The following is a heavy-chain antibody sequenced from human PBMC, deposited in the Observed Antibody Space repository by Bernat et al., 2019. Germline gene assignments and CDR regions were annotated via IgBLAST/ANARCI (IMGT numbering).Heavy chain of an antibody. Sequence: EVQVLESGGGLVQPGGSLRLSCTASGFTFSNYAMSWVRQAPGKGLECVSIIRDSGDTTYYADSVKGRFTLSRDNSKNTLYLQMNSLRAEDTAVYYCAKAFYGLGGYFDYWGQGTLVTVS. J-gene: IGHJ4*02. D-gene: IGHD3-10*01. V-gene: IGHV3-23*01. CDR1: GFTFSNYA. CDR3: AKAFYGLGGYFDY. CDR2: IRDSGDTT.